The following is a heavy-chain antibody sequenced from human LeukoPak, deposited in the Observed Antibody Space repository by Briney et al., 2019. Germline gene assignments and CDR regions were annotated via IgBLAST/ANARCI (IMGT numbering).Heavy chain of an antibody. D-gene: IGHD3-10*01. Sequence: SETLSLTCTVSGGSISSYYWSWIRQPPGKGLEWIGYIYTSGSTNYDPSLKSRVTISVDTSKNQFSLKLSSVTAADTAVYYCARHQPGDWFDPWGQGTLVTVSS. V-gene: IGHV4-4*09. CDR3: ARHQPGDWFDP. CDR2: IYTSGST. J-gene: IGHJ5*02. CDR1: GGSISSYY.